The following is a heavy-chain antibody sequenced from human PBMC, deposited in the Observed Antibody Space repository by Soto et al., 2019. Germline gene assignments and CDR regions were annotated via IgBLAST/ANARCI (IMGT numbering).Heavy chain of an antibody. V-gene: IGHV4-59*01. Sequence: SENLSLTCTLSGGAISEYYWSWIRQSPGKGLEWIGYIFYSGSTNYNPSLRSRVTISVDTSKNQFSLRLKSMTAADTAVYYCARVGCSGTSCFFGRSKNYRFDVWGPGTTVTVSS. D-gene: IGHD2-2*01. CDR2: IFYSGST. CDR1: GGAISEYY. CDR3: ARVGCSGTSCFFGRSKNYRFDV. J-gene: IGHJ6*02.